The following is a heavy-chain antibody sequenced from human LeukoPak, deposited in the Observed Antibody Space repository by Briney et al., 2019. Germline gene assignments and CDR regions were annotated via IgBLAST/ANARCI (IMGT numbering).Heavy chain of an antibody. Sequence: ASVKVSCKASGYTFTSYAMHWVRQAPGQRLEWMGWINAGNGNTKYSQKFQGRVTITGDTSASTAYMELSSLRSEDTAVYYCARDGGGYCTNGVCYFFDYWGQGTLVTVSS. J-gene: IGHJ4*02. CDR3: ARDGGGYCTNGVCYFFDY. CDR1: GYTFTSYA. D-gene: IGHD2-8*01. CDR2: INAGNGNT. V-gene: IGHV1-3*01.